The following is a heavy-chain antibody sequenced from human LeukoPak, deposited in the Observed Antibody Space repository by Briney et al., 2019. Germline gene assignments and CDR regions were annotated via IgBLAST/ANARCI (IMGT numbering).Heavy chain of an antibody. Sequence: SVKVSCKPPRGTFSSYAISWVRQAPGQGREWMGGISPIFGTANYAQKFQGRVTITTDESTSTAYMELSSLRSEDTAVYYCARGRELERFDYWGQGTLVTVSS. CDR3: ARGRELERFDY. V-gene: IGHV1-69*05. J-gene: IGHJ4*02. CDR1: RGTFSSYA. CDR2: ISPIFGTA. D-gene: IGHD1-1*01.